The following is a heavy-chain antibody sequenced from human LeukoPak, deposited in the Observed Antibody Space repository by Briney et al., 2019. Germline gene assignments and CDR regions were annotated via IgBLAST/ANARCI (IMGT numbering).Heavy chain of an antibody. Sequence: AGGSLRLSCAASGFTFSSYGMHWVRQAPGKGLEWVAVIWYDGSNKYYADSVKGRFTISRDNSKNTLYLQMNSLRAEDTAVYYCARERIAVASSSFDCWGQGTLVTVSS. CDR1: GFTFSSYG. J-gene: IGHJ4*02. CDR3: ARERIAVASSSFDC. D-gene: IGHD6-19*01. V-gene: IGHV3-33*01. CDR2: IWYDGSNK.